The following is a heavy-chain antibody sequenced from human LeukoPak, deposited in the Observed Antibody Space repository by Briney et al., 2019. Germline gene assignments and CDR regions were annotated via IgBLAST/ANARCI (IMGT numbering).Heavy chain of an antibody. V-gene: IGHV3-23*01. CDR2: IFGSGGTT. Sequence: GGSLRLSCAASAFTFNNYAVSWVRQAPGKGLEWVSGIFGSGGTTYYADSVKGRFTISRDNSKNTVYLQMHSLRAEDTAVYYCAHNKSGSYKFDYWGQGTLVTVSS. J-gene: IGHJ4*02. CDR1: AFTFNNYA. D-gene: IGHD1-26*01. CDR3: AHNKSGSYKFDY.